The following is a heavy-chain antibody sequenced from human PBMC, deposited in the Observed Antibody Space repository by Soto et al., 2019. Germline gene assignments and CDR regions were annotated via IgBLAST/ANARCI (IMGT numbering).Heavy chain of an antibody. V-gene: IGHV3-33*08. CDR2: IWYDGSNK. CDR1: GFTFSSYG. D-gene: IGHD3-10*01. Sequence: QVQLVESGGGVVQPGRSLRLSCAASGFTFSSYGMHWVRQAPGKGLEWVAVIWYDGSNKYYADSVKGRFTISRDNTKNTLYQQKNSMGADKAAEYYCARDFGLMGPRWYFDLWGRGTLVTVSS. J-gene: IGHJ2*01. CDR3: ARDFGLMGPRWYFDL.